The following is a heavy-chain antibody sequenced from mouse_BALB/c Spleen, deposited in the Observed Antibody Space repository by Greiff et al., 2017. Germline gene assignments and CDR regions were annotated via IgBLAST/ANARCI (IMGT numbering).Heavy chain of an antibody. CDR3: ARSYELYFDV. D-gene: IGHD2-3*01. CDR1: GYTFTSYW. CDR2: INPSTGYT. V-gene: IGHV1-7*01. Sequence: QVQLQQSGAELAKPGASVKMSCKASGYTFTSYWMHWVKQRPGQGLEWIGYINPSTGYTEYNQKFKDKATLTADKSSSTAYMQLSSLTSEDSAVYYCARSYELYFDVWGAGTTVTVSS. J-gene: IGHJ1*01.